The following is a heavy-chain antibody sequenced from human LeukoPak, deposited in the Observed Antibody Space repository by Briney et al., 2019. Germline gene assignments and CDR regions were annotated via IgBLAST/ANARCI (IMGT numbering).Heavy chain of an antibody. CDR2: ISGSGGST. CDR1: GFTVSSNY. V-gene: IGHV3-23*01. Sequence: GGSLRLSCAASGFTVSSNYMSWVRQAPGKGLEWVSAISGSGGSTYYADSVKGRFTISRDNSKNTLYLQMNSLRAEDTAVYYCAIRRESLDYYGSYWGQGTLVTVSS. J-gene: IGHJ4*02. CDR3: AIRRESLDYYGSY. D-gene: IGHD3-10*01.